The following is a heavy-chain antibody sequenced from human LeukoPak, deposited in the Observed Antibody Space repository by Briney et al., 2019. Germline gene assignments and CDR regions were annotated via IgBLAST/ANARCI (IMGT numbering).Heavy chain of an antibody. CDR2: IIPIFGTA. CDR1: GGTFISYA. CDR3: ARQSHYSSGWYDLDP. Sequence: ASVKVSCKASGGTFISYAISWVRQAPGQGLEWMGGIIPIFGTANYAQKFQGRVSITADESTSTAYMELSSLRSEDTAVYYCARQSHYSSGWYDLDPWGQGTLVTVSS. V-gene: IGHV1-69*13. J-gene: IGHJ5*02. D-gene: IGHD6-19*01.